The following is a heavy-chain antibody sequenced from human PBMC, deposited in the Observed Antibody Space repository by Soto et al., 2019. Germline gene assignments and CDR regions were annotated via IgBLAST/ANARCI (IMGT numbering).Heavy chain of an antibody. D-gene: IGHD3-16*01. V-gene: IGHV3-33*08. CDR2: IWYDGSNK. Sequence: QVQLVESGGGVVQPGRSLRLSCAASGFTFSNYGLYWVRQAPGKGLEWVAVIWYDGSNKYYADSVKGRFTISRDNSNNTLYLQMNSLRAEDTAVYYCASMQFGGPFDYWGQGTLVIVSS. CDR1: GFTFSNYG. CDR3: ASMQFGGPFDY. J-gene: IGHJ4*02.